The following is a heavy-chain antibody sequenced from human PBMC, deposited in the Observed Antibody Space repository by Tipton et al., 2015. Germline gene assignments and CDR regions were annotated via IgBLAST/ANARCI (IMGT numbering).Heavy chain of an antibody. J-gene: IGHJ4*02. D-gene: IGHD3-10*01. V-gene: IGHV3-74*01. CDR1: GFTLSLYW. CDR3: ARAGSFRFDY. CDR2: VNSDGSST. Sequence: SLRLSCAASGFTLSLYWMHWVRQAPGKGLVWVSRVNSDGSSTSYAESVKGRFTISRDNAKNTLYLQMNSLGGEDTAVYYCARAGSFRFDYWGLGTLVTVSP.